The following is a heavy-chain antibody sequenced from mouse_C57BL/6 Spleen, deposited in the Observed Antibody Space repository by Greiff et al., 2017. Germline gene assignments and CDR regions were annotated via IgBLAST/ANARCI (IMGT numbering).Heavy chain of an antibody. J-gene: IGHJ2*01. CDR1: GYTFTDYN. Sequence: VQLQQSGPELVKPGASVKIPCKASGYTFTDYNMDWVKQSPGKGLEWIGDIIPNNGGTIYNQKFTGKATLTVDKSSSTAYMELRSLTSEDTAVYDCARRGEVTTVEARGYFDYWGQGTTLTVSS. CDR3: ARRGEVTTVEARGYFDY. D-gene: IGHD1-1*01. V-gene: IGHV1-18*01. CDR2: IIPNNGGT.